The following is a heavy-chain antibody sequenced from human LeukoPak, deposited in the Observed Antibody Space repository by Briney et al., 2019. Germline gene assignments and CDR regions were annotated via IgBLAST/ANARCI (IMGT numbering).Heavy chain of an antibody. Sequence: GGSLRLSCAASGFTFSSYGMHWVRQAPGKGLEWVSSISSSSSYIYYADSVKGRFTISRDNSKNTLYLHMNSLRAEDSAVYYCAKDGVYDSGGGRFRDLFYFDYWGQGTLVTVSS. V-gene: IGHV3-21*01. CDR1: GFTFSSYG. J-gene: IGHJ4*02. CDR2: ISSSSSYI. CDR3: AKDGVYDSGGGRFRDLFYFDY. D-gene: IGHD4-23*01.